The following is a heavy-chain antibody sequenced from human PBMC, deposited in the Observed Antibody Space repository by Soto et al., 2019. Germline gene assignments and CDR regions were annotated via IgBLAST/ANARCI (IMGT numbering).Heavy chain of an antibody. Sequence: ASVTVSCKASGYTFTSYDINWVRQATGQGLEWMGWMNPNSGNTGYAQKFQGRVTMTRNTSISTAYMELSSLRSEDTAVYYCARGAYGSGSYYRYWFDPWGQGTRVTVSS. D-gene: IGHD3-10*01. CDR1: GYTFTSYD. CDR3: ARGAYGSGSYYRYWFDP. V-gene: IGHV1-8*01. CDR2: MNPNSGNT. J-gene: IGHJ5*02.